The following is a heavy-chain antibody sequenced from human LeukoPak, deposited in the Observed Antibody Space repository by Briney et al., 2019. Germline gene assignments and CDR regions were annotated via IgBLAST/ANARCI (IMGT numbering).Heavy chain of an antibody. D-gene: IGHD6-13*01. CDR2: INPNSGGT. Sequence: ASVKVSCKASGYTFTGYYMHWVRQAPGQGLEWMGWINPNSGGTNYAQKLQGRVTMTTDTSTSTAYMELRSLRSDDTAVYYCARAQGTSPYSENWFDPWGQGTLVTVSS. J-gene: IGHJ5*02. V-gene: IGHV1-2*02. CDR3: ARAQGTSPYSENWFDP. CDR1: GYTFTGYY.